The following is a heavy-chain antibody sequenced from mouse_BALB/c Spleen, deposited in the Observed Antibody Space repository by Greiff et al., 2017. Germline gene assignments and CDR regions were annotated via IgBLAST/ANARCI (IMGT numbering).Heavy chain of an antibody. CDR3: ARGGLRREDYYAMDY. D-gene: IGHD2-4*01. CDR1: GFTFSSYG. V-gene: IGHV5-6-3*01. CDR2: INSNGGST. J-gene: IGHJ4*01. Sequence: VQLKESGGGLVQPGGSLKLSCAASGFTFSSYGMSWVRQTPDKRLELVATINSNGGSTYYPDSVKGRFTISRDNAKNTLYLQMSSLKSEDTAMYYCARGGLRREDYYAMDYWGQGTSVTVSS.